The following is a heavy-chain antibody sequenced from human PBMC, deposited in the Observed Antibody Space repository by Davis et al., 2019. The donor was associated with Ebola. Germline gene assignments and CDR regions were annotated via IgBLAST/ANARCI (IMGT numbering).Heavy chain of an antibody. J-gene: IGHJ6*03. Sequence: PGGSLRLSCAASEFTFSSYNMNWVRQAPGKGLEWVSYISTSSRTIYYADSLKGRVTISRDNAKNSLYLQMNSLRAEDTAVYYCARDQAHCSSTSCLFYNYYMDVWGKGTTVTVSS. CDR2: ISTSSRTI. CDR1: EFTFSSYN. D-gene: IGHD2-2*01. CDR3: ARDQAHCSSTSCLFYNYYMDV. V-gene: IGHV3-48*04.